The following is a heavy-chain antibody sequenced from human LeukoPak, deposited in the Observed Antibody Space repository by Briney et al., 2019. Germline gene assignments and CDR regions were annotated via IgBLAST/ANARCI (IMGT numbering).Heavy chain of an antibody. CDR2: VYKSGGT. CDR1: GVSVSSGNYY. D-gene: IGHD3-22*01. CDR3: ARGGAYYDSNETFDY. V-gene: IGHV4-61*01. J-gene: IGHJ4*02. Sequence: PSETLSLTCTVSGVSVSSGNYYWSWIRQPPGKGLEWIGYVYKSGGTNYNPSLKGRVTISVDTSKNQFSLKLSSVTAADTAVYYCARGGAYYDSNETFDYWGQGTLVTVSS.